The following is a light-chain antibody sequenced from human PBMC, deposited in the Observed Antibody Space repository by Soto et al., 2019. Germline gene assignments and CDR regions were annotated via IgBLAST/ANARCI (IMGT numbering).Light chain of an antibody. CDR3: CSYAGSRTYV. V-gene: IGLV2-23*01. J-gene: IGLJ1*01. Sequence: QSALTQPASVSGPLGQSIVISCTGSSSDIGSYDLVSWYQQYPGKAPKVVIFESTKRPSGVSNRFSGSKSGNTASLTISGLQTEDEADYYCCSYAGSRTYVFGAGTKLTVL. CDR1: SSDIGSYDL. CDR2: EST.